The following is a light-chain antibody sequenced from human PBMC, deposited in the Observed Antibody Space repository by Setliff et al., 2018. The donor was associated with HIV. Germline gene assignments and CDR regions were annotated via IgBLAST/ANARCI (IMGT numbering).Light chain of an antibody. J-gene: IGLJ1*01. CDR3: SSYAITNTLP. Sequence: QSVLTQPASVSGSPGQSITISCTGTSSDVGGYSHGSWYQQHPGKAPKLIIYEVRNRPSGVSNRFSGSKSGNTASLTISGLQAEDEADYYCSSYAITNTLPFGTGTKVTVL. CDR2: EVR. V-gene: IGLV2-14*01. CDR1: SSDVGGYSH.